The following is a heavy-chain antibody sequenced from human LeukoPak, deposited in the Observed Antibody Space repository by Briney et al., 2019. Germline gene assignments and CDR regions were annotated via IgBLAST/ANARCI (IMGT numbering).Heavy chain of an antibody. CDR3: ARDKYPYYDTPNDAFDI. CDR2: INPNSGGT. J-gene: IGHJ3*02. Sequence: ASVKVSCKASGYTFTGYYMHWVRQAPGQGLEWMGRINPNSGGTNYAQKFQGRVTTTRDTSISTAYMELSRLRSDDTAVYYCARDKYPYYDTPNDAFDIWGQGTMVTVSS. CDR1: GYTFTGYY. D-gene: IGHD3-22*01. V-gene: IGHV1-2*06.